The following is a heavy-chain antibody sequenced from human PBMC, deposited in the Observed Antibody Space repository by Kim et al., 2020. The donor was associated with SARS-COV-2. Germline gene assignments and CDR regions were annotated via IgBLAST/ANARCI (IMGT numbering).Heavy chain of an antibody. CDR1: GFTFSSYG. V-gene: IGHV3-33*06. Sequence: GGSLRLSCAASGFTFSSYGMHWVRQAPGKGLEWVAVIWYDGSNKYYADSVKGRFTISRDNSKNTLYLQMNSLRAEDTAVYYCAKDYGSGWYSPRIWDYWGQGTLVTVSS. CDR3: AKDYGSGWYSPRIWDY. D-gene: IGHD6-19*01. J-gene: IGHJ4*02. CDR2: IWYDGSNK.